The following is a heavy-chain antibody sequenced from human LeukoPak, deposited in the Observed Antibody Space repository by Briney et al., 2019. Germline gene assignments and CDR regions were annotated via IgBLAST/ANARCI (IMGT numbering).Heavy chain of an antibody. CDR3: AKSPNYYDSSGYYYNWFDP. J-gene: IGHJ5*02. CDR1: GFTFSSYA. CDR2: ISGSGGST. D-gene: IGHD3-22*01. V-gene: IGHV3-23*01. Sequence: GGSLRLSCAAPGFTFSSYAMSWVRQAPGKGLEWVSAISGSGGSTYYADSVKGRFTISRDNSKNTLYLQMNSLRAEDTAVYYCAKSPNYYDSSGYYYNWFDPWGQGTLVTVSS.